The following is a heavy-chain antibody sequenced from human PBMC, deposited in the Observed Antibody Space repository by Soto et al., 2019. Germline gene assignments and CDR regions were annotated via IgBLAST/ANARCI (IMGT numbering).Heavy chain of an antibody. CDR2: IRSKANSYAT. CDR1: GFTFSGSA. J-gene: IGHJ6*02. CDR3: TRIEDDFWSGYFSDYYGMDV. Sequence: EVQLVESGGGLVQPGGSLKLSCAASGFTFSGSAMHWVRQASGKGLEWVGRIRSKANSYATAYAASVKGRFTISRDDSKNTAYLQMNSLKTEDTAVYYCTRIEDDFWSGYFSDYYGMDVWGQGTTVTVSS. V-gene: IGHV3-73*01. D-gene: IGHD3-3*01.